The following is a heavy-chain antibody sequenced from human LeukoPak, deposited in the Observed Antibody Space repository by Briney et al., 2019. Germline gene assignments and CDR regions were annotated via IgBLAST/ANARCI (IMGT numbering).Heavy chain of an antibody. CDR1: GGSISSSSYY. D-gene: IGHD2-21*01. V-gene: IGHV4-39*07. J-gene: IGHJ5*02. CDR2: IYYSGST. Sequence: PSETLSLTCTVSGGSISSSSYYWGWIRQPPGKGLEWIGSIYYSGSTYYNPSLKSRVTISVDTSKNQFSLKLSSVTAADTAVYYCARIPRNPVNWFDPWGQGTLVTVSS. CDR3: ARIPRNPVNWFDP.